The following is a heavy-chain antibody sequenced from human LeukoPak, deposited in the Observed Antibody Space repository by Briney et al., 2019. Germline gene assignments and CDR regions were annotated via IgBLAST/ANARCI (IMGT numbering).Heavy chain of an antibody. CDR3: ANDGECVAY. D-gene: IGHD2-21*01. CDR1: GFTFSSYA. Sequence: GGSLRLSCVPSGFTFSSYAMSWVRRAPGKGREWVSAISGSGGSTYYADSVKGRFTISRDNSKNTLYLQMTSLRAEDTAVYYCANDGECVAYWGEGTLVTVSS. J-gene: IGHJ4*02. V-gene: IGHV3-23*01. CDR2: ISGSGGST.